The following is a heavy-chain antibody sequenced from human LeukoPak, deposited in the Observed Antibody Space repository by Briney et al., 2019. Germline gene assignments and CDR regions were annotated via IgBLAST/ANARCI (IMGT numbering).Heavy chain of an antibody. CDR3: ARDRKEPGYIAVAGYFDY. CDR1: GFTFSSYA. V-gene: IGHV3-64*01. J-gene: IGHJ4*02. Sequence: GGSLRLSCAASGFTFSSYAMHWVRQAPGKGLEYVSAISSNGGSTYYANSVKGRFTISRDNSKNTLYLQMGSLRAEDTAVYYCARDRKEPGYIAVAGYFDYWGQGTLVTVSS. D-gene: IGHD6-19*01. CDR2: ISSNGGST.